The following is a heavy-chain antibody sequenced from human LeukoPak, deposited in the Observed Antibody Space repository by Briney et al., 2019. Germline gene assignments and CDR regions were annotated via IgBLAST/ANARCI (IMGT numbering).Heavy chain of an antibody. V-gene: IGHV5-51*01. CDR3: ARLYYYDSSGYYFRDWFDP. CDR2: IYPGDSDT. J-gene: IGHJ5*02. CDR1: GYSFTSYW. D-gene: IGHD3-22*01. Sequence: GESLKISCKGSGYSFTSYWIGWVRQMPGKGLEWMGIIYPGDSDTRYSPSFQGQVTISADKSISTAYLQWSSLKASDTAMYYCARLYYYDSSGYYFRDWFDPWGQGTLVTVSS.